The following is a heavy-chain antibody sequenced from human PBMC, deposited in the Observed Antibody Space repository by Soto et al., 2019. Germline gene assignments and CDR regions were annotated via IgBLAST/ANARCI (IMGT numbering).Heavy chain of an antibody. D-gene: IGHD2-8*01. V-gene: IGHV3-11*04. Sequence: QVQLVESGGGLVKPGGSLRLSCAASGFTFSDYYMSWIQQPPGEGLERVSYISSRSSTIFYADSVKGRFTISRDNVKNSLYLQMHSLRAEDTAVYYCASGTNGAFFVYWGQGILVTVSS. CDR1: GFTFSDYY. CDR3: ASGTNGAFFVY. J-gene: IGHJ4*02. CDR2: ISSRSSTI.